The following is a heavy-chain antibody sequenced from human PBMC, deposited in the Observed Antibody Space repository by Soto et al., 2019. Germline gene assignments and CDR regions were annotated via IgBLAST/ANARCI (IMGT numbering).Heavy chain of an antibody. Sequence: PSETLSLTCTVSGGSISSVNYYWSWIRQHPAKGLEWIGYIYYSGSTHYNPSLKSRVTISLDTSKNQFSLRLTSVNAADTAVYYCARDVYSSTWIVNAFDMWGQGTMVTVSS. V-gene: IGHV4-31*03. CDR2: IYYSGST. CDR3: ARDVYSSTWIVNAFDM. D-gene: IGHD6-6*01. J-gene: IGHJ3*02. CDR1: GGSISSVNYY.